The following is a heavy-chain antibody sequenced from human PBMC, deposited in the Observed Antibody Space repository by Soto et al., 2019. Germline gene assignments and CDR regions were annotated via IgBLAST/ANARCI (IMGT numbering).Heavy chain of an antibody. CDR2: ISAYNGNT. CDR1: GYTFTSYG. CDR3: AIDLHGDPYY. V-gene: IGHV1-18*01. Sequence: QVQLVQSGAEVKKPGASVKVSCKASGYTFTSYGISWVRQAPGQGLEWVGWISAYNGNTNYAQKLQGRVSMTTEPSIRTAYMEPRILRSDDTAVYYCAIDLHGDPYYCGQGTLVTVSS. D-gene: IGHD4-17*01. J-gene: IGHJ4*02.